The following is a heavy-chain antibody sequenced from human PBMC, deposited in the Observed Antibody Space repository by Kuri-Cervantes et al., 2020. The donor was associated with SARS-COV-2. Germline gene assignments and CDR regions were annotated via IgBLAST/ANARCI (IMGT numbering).Heavy chain of an antibody. CDR1: GGTFSSYA. CDR2: IIPVLGTE. V-gene: IGHV1-69*13. D-gene: IGHD7-27*01. Sequence: SVKVSCKASGGTFSSYAISWLRQAPGQGLEWMGGIIPVLGTENYAPKFQGRVTITADESTSTAYMELSSLRSEDTAVYYCARANWGSNYYYYMDVWGKGTTVTVSS. CDR3: ARANWGSNYYYYMDV. J-gene: IGHJ6*03.